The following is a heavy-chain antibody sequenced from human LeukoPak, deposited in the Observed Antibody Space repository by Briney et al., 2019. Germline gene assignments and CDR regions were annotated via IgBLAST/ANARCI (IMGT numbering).Heavy chain of an antibody. CDR1: GFTFSSYE. V-gene: IGHV3-48*03. J-gene: IGHJ4*02. Sequence: GGSLRLSCAASGFTFSSYEMNWVRQAPGKGLEWISYISSSGSTIYYVDSVKGRFTISRDNSKNTLYLQMNSLRAEDTAVYYCARVTAVAGTSVGVDAWGQGILVTVS. CDR2: ISSSGSTI. CDR3: ARVTAVAGTSVGVDA. D-gene: IGHD6-19*01.